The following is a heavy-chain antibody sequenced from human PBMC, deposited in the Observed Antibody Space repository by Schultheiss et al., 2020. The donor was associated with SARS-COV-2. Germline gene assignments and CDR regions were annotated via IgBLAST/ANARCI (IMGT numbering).Heavy chain of an antibody. CDR2: ISGSGGST. Sequence: GESLKISCAASGFTFSSYAMSWVRQAPGKGLEWVSAISGSGGSTYYADSVKGRFTISRENAKNSLYLQMNSLRAEDTAVYYCARDLPPDYGSGSAAFQHWGQGTLVTVSS. J-gene: IGHJ1*01. D-gene: IGHD3-10*01. V-gene: IGHV3-23*01. CDR1: GFTFSSYA. CDR3: ARDLPPDYGSGSAAFQH.